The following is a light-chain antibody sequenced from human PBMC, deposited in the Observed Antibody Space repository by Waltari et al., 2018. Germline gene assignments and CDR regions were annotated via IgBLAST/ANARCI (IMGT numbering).Light chain of an antibody. J-gene: IGKJ5*01. CDR3: QQRSNWPPLT. CDR1: QSVSSY. V-gene: IGKV3-11*01. Sequence: EIVLTQSPATLSVSTGERATLACRASQSVSSYLAWYQQKHSQAPSLLIYDASNSATGIPARFSGRGSGTEFTLTISSLEPEDFAVYYCQQRSNWPPLTFGQGTRLEIK. CDR2: DAS.